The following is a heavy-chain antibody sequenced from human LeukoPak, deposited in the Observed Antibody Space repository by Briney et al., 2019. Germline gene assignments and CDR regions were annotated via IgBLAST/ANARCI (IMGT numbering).Heavy chain of an antibody. CDR2: MNPNSGDT. CDR3: ARLYHYYYGMDV. J-gene: IGHJ6*02. V-gene: IGHV1-8*01. Sequence: ASVKVSCKASGYTFTSYDINWVRQATGQGLEWMGWMNPNSGDTGYAQKFQGRVTMTRDTSINTVYMELTSLRSEDTAVYYCARLYHYYYGMDVWGQGTTVTVSS. CDR1: GYTFTSYD.